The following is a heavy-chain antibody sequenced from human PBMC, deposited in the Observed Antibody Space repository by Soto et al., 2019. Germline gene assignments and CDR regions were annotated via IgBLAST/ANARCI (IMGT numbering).Heavy chain of an antibody. Sequence: EVQVVESGGALVKPGRSLRLSCTTSGFTFGDYAMSWFRQAPGKGLEWVGFIRSKGYGGTTQYAASVKGRFTISRDDSESIAYLHMDSLKTEDTALYYCARVGSASLMVVVIADHWGQGTQVTVSS. CDR2: IRSKGYGGTT. J-gene: IGHJ4*02. CDR1: GFTFGDYA. V-gene: IGHV3-49*05. D-gene: IGHD3-22*01. CDR3: ARVGSASLMVVVIADH.